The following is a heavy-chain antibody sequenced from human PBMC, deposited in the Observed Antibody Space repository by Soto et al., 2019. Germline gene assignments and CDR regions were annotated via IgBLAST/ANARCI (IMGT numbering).Heavy chain of an antibody. J-gene: IGHJ4*02. CDR3: ARIAYSSGWYQL. D-gene: IGHD6-19*01. V-gene: IGHV2-26*01. Sequence: QVILKASGPVLVKPKETLTLTCTVSGFLLCNARMGVCWIRQPPGKALEWLAHIFSNDEKSYSTSLKSRLTVSKDDPKTQVVLTLTNMDPVDTATYYCARIAYSSGWYQLWGQRTMVTVSS. CDR1: GFLLCNARMG. CDR2: IFSNDEK.